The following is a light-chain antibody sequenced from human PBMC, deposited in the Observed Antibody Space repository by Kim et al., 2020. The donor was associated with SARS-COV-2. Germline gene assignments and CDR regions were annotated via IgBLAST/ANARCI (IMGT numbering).Light chain of an antibody. CDR3: QQHNNYQRT. CDR1: QCISSC. Sequence: ASVADRVTFTCRSSQCISSCLAWYQQNPGKAPKLLIYDASTLQSGVPSRFSGCGSGTEFTLTISSLQPEDFATYYCQQHNNYQRTFGGGTKVDIK. J-gene: IGKJ4*02. V-gene: IGKV1-9*01. CDR2: DAS.